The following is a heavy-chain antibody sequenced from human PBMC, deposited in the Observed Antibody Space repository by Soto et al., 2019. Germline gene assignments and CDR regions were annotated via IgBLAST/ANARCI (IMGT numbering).Heavy chain of an antibody. J-gene: IGHJ4*02. CDR3: ARDLAAAGLDY. V-gene: IGHV3-66*01. Sequence: PGWSLRLSCAASGFTVSSNHMNLVRHAPGKGLEWVSVIYSGGSDGSTYYADSVKGRFTISRDNSKNTLYLQMNSLRAEDTAVYYCARDLAAAGLDYWGQGTLVTVSS. D-gene: IGHD6-13*01. CDR1: GFTVSSNH. CDR2: IYSGGSDGST.